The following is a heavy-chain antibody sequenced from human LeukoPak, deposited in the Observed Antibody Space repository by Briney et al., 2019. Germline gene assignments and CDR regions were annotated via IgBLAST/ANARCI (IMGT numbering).Heavy chain of an antibody. CDR3: ARLPVAINGYFDP. V-gene: IGHV3-23*01. D-gene: IGHD2-2*01. CDR1: GFTFSTYD. CDR2: ISGSGDST. J-gene: IGHJ5*02. Sequence: GGSLRLSCADSGFTFSTYDMTWVRQAPGKGLEWVSGISGSGDSTYYADSVKGRFTISRDNSKNTLYLQMNSLRAEDTALYYCARLPVAINGYFDPWGQGTLVTVSS.